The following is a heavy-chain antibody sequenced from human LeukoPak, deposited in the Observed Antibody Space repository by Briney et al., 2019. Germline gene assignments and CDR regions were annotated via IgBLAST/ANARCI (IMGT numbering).Heavy chain of an antibody. Sequence: SDTLSLTCAVSGYSISSSNWWGWIRQPPGKGLEWIGYIYYSGSTYSNPSLKSRVTVSVDTSKNQFSLKLSSVTAADTAVYYCARHWYSSGYYYGAEYFQHWGQGTLVTVSS. CDR3: ARHWYSSGYYYGAEYFQH. J-gene: IGHJ1*01. V-gene: IGHV4-28*01. CDR1: GYSISSSNW. D-gene: IGHD3-22*01. CDR2: IYYSGST.